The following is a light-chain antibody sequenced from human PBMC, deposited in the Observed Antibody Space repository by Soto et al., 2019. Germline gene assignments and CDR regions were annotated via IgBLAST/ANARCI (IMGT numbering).Light chain of an antibody. Sequence: DIQMTQSPSTLSASVGDRVTITCRASQSISNWLAWYQQRPGKVPRLLIYKASTLESGVPARFSGSGSGTEFTLTISSLQPDDFATYYCQLYNSPPWTFGQETKVEIK. CDR2: KAS. J-gene: IGKJ1*01. V-gene: IGKV1-5*03. CDR3: QLYNSPPWT. CDR1: QSISNW.